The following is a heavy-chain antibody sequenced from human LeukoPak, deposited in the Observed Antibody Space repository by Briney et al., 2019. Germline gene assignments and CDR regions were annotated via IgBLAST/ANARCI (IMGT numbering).Heavy chain of an antibody. V-gene: IGHV4-59*01. Sequence: SETLSLTCTVSGGSISSYYWSWIRQPQGKGREWIGYIHYSGSNNYDPSLKSRVTISVDTSKNQFSLKLSSVTAADTAGYYCARVNGFGLDYWGQGTLVTVSS. D-gene: IGHD2-2*03. CDR1: GGSISSYY. CDR2: IHYSGSN. CDR3: ARVNGFGLDY. J-gene: IGHJ4*02.